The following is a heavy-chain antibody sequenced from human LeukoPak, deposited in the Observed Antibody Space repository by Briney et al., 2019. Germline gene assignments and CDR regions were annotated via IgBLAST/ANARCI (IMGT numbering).Heavy chain of an antibody. CDR3: AKARGYSSSSENNWFDP. D-gene: IGHD6-6*01. J-gene: IGHJ5*02. V-gene: IGHV3-23*01. CDR2: ISGSGEST. Sequence: GGSLRLSCAASGFTFSSYAMNWVRQAPGKGLEWVSAISGSGESTYYADSVKGRFTISRENSKSTLYLQMNSLRAEDTALYYCAKARGYSSSSENNWFDPWGQGTLVTVSS. CDR1: GFTFSSYA.